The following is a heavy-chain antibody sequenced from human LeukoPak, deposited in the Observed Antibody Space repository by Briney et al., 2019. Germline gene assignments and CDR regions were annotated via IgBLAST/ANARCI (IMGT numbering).Heavy chain of an antibody. D-gene: IGHD5-18*01. CDR1: GFTFSSYA. CDR3: GRSGYSYGSTGYYFDY. J-gene: IGHJ4*02. V-gene: IGHV3-30-3*01. CDR2: ISYGGSNK. Sequence: GGSLRLSCAASGFTFSSYAMHWVRQAPGKGLEWVAVISYGGSNKYYEDSVKGRFTISRENSKNTLYLQMNSLRAEDTAVYYCGRSGYSYGSTGYYFDYWGQGTLVTVSS.